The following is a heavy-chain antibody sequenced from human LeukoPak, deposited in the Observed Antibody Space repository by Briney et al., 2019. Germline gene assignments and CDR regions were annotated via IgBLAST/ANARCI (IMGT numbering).Heavy chain of an antibody. CDR1: GYTFTGYY. CDR2: INSANGNT. D-gene: IGHD1-26*01. Sequence: ASVKVSCKASGYTFTGYYMHWVRQAPGQGLEWMGWINSANGNTKYSQKFQGRVTITRDTSASTAYMELSSLRSEDTAVYYCARDGRFIVADYYYGMDVWGQGTTVTVSS. V-gene: IGHV1-3*04. CDR3: ARDGRFIVADYYYGMDV. J-gene: IGHJ6*02.